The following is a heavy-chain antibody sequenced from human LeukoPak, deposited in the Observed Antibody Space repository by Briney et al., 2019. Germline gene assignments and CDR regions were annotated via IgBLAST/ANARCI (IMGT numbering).Heavy chain of an antibody. CDR3: AKDMGNSGDAYYGMDV. CDR2: ISWNSGSI. V-gene: IGHV3-9*01. D-gene: IGHD5-12*01. CDR1: GFTFDDYA. Sequence: PGGSLRFFCAASGFTFDDYAMHWVRQAPGKGLEWVSGISWNSGSIGYADSVKGRFTISRENAKNSLYLQMNSLRAEDTALYYCAKDMGNSGDAYYGMDVWGQGTTVTVSS. J-gene: IGHJ6*02.